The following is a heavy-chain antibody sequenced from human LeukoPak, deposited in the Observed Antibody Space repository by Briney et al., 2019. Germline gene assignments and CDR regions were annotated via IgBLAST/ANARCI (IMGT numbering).Heavy chain of an antibody. J-gene: IGHJ4*02. V-gene: IGHV3-30*02. D-gene: IGHD3-3*01. CDR1: GFALRSYG. Sequence: GGSLRLSCAASGFALRSYGMHWVRQAPGKGLEWVAFIRYDGSDRYYADSVKGRFTISRDISSSTLYLQMNNLRGGDTAVYYSARATGTFSEWSLDYWGEGALVTVSS. CDR2: IRYDGSDR. CDR3: ARATGTFSEWSLDY.